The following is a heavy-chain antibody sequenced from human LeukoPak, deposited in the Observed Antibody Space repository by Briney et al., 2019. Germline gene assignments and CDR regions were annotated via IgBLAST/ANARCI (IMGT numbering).Heavy chain of an antibody. CDR1: GGSISSNNYF. V-gene: IGHV4-39*07. Sequence: SETLSLTCTVSGGSISSNNYFWGWICQTPGKGLEWIGSIYYSGSTYYNPSLKSRVTISVDTSKNQFSLKLSSVTAADTAVYYCARDPNLYGSGAFDYWGQGTLVTVSS. D-gene: IGHD3-10*01. CDR3: ARDPNLYGSGAFDY. J-gene: IGHJ4*02. CDR2: IYYSGST.